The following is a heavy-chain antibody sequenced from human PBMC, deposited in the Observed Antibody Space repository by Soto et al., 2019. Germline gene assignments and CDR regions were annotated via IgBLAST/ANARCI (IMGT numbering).Heavy chain of an antibody. CDR2: IYHSGST. D-gene: IGHD6-6*01. J-gene: IGHJ4*02. CDR3: ARKGSSSIYFDY. CDR1: GYSISSGYY. V-gene: IGHV4-38-2*01. Sequence: PSETLSLTCAVSGYSISSGYYWGWIRQPPGKGLEWIGNIYHSGSTYYNPSLKSRVTISVDTSKNQFSLKLSSVTAADTAVYYCARKGSSSIYFDYWGRGTLVTVSS.